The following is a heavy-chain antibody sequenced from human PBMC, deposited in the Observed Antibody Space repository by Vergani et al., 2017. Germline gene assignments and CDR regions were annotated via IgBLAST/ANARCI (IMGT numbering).Heavy chain of an antibody. Sequence: QITLKESGPSLVKPTQTLTLTCTFSGFSLSTSGVGVGWIRQPPGKALEWLALIYWDDDKRYSPSLKSRLTITKDTSKNQVVLTMTNMDPVDTATYYCAHSGSSGWYEVPERHYYGYGMDVWGQGTTVTVSS. V-gene: IGHV2-5*02. CDR1: GFSLSTSGVG. J-gene: IGHJ6*02. D-gene: IGHD6-19*01. CDR2: IYWDDDK. CDR3: AHSGSSGWYEVPERHYYGYGMDV.